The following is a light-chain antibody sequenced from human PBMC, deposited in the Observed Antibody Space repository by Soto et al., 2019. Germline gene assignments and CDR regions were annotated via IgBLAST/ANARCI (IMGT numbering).Light chain of an antibody. Sequence: QSALTQPPSASGSPGQSVTISCTGSSSDVGGYEYVSWYQQHPGKAPKLIIYEVIKRPSGVPDRFSGSKSGNTASLTVSGLQAGDEADYYCSSYAGSNNLHVLFGGGTKLTVL. V-gene: IGLV2-8*01. J-gene: IGLJ2*01. CDR3: SSYAGSNNLHVL. CDR2: EVI. CDR1: SSDVGGYEY.